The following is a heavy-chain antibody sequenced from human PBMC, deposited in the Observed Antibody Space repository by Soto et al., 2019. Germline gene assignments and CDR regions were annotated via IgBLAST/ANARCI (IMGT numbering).Heavy chain of an antibody. Sequence: QVHLVQSGAEVKKPGASVKVSCKVSGHTLTELSMHWVRQAPGKGLEWIGGFDPEDGETISAQNFQGRVTLTEDTSTDATYLELSSLRTEDTAGYYCAAGGTRWLHSPFDYWGQGTLITISS. CDR1: GHTLTELS. J-gene: IGHJ4*02. V-gene: IGHV1-24*01. CDR3: AAGGTRWLHSPFDY. D-gene: IGHD1-1*01. CDR2: FDPEDGET.